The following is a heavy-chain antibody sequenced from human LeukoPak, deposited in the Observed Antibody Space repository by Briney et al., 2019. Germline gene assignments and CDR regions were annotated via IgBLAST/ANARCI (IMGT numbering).Heavy chain of an antibody. Sequence: GGSLRLSCAASGFTFSSYAMHWVRQAPGKGLEWVAVISYDGSNKYYADSVKGRFTISRDNSKNTLYLQMNSLRAEDTAVYYCAKAYCTNGVCPFDPWGQGTLVTVSS. CDR2: ISYDGSNK. CDR1: GFTFSSYA. J-gene: IGHJ5*02. D-gene: IGHD2-8*01. CDR3: AKAYCTNGVCPFDP. V-gene: IGHV3-30*04.